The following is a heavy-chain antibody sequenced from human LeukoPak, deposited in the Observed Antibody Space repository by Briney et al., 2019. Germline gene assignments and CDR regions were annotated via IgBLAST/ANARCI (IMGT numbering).Heavy chain of an antibody. J-gene: IGHJ4*02. CDR3: ARGDLRAYGDYTGDYFDY. V-gene: IGHV3-30-3*01. CDR1: GFTFSSYA. D-gene: IGHD4-17*01. Sequence: PGGSLRLSCAASGFTFSSYAMHWVRQAPGKGLEWVAVISYGGSNKYYADSVMGRFTISRDNSKNTLYLQMNSLRAEDTAVYYCARGDLRAYGDYTGDYFDYWGQGTLVTVSS. CDR2: ISYGGSNK.